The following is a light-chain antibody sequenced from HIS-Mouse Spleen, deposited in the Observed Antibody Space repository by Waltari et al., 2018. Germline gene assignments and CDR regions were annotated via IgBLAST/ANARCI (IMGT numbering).Light chain of an antibody. CDR1: QSISSY. Sequence: DIQMTQSTSSLSASVGDRVTITCRESQSISSYLNWYQQKPGKAPKLLIYAASSLQSAVPSRFSGSGSGTDFTLSISSLQAEDFATYYCQQSYSTPRTFGQGTKVEIK. CDR3: QQSYSTPRT. J-gene: IGKJ1*01. V-gene: IGKV1-39*01. CDR2: AAS.